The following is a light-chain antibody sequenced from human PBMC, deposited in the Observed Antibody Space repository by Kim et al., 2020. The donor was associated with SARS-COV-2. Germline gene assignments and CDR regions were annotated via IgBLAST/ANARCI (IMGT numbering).Light chain of an antibody. CDR1: QDIGNY. Sequence: DIQMTQSPSSLSASVGDRITITCQASQDIGNYLNWYQQKPGKAPKLLIYDASNLKTGVPSTFSGSGSGTDFTFTISSLQPEDIATYYCQQYDNFRITFGPGTKVDIK. V-gene: IGKV1-33*01. CDR2: DAS. CDR3: QQYDNFRIT. J-gene: IGKJ3*01.